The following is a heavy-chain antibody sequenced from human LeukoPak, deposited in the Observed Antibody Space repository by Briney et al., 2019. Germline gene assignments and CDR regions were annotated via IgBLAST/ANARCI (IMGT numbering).Heavy chain of an antibody. J-gene: IGHJ5*02. D-gene: IGHD6-13*01. Sequence: ASVKVSCKASGYTFTSYGISWVRQAPGQGLEWMGWISAYNGNTNYAQKLQGRVTMTTDTSTSTAYMELRSLRSDDTAVYDCARDGPSSWYRVTFDPWGQGTLVTVSS. CDR1: GYTFTSYG. V-gene: IGHV1-18*01. CDR2: ISAYNGNT. CDR3: ARDGPSSWYRVTFDP.